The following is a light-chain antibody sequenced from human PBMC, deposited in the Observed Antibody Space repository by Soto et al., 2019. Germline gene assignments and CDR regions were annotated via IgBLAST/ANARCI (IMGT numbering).Light chain of an antibody. V-gene: IGLV2-14*01. CDR1: SSDVGRYNY. Sequence: QSVLTQPASVSGSPGQSITISCTGTSSDVGRYNYVSWYQQHPGKAPKLMIHDVSNRPSGVSDRFSGSKSGNTASLTISGIQAEDEADYYCSSYTSSSTLYAFGTGTKLTVL. CDR3: SSYTSSSTLYA. J-gene: IGLJ1*01. CDR2: DVS.